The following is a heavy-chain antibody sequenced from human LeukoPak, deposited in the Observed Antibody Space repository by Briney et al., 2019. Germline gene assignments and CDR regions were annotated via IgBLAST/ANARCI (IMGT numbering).Heavy chain of an antibody. D-gene: IGHD2-15*01. J-gene: IGHJ5*02. Sequence: SETLSLTCAVYGGSFSGYYWSWIRQPPGKGLEWIGEINHCGSTNYNPSLKSRVTISVDTSKNQFSLKLSSVTAADTAVYYCARSNIVVVVAATLRSKWFDPWGQGTLVTVSS. V-gene: IGHV4-34*01. CDR1: GGSFSGYY. CDR2: INHCGST. CDR3: ARSNIVVVVAATLRSKWFDP.